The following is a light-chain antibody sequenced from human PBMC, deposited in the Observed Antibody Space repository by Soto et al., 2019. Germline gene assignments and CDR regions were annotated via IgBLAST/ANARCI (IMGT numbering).Light chain of an antibody. V-gene: IGKV3-20*01. J-gene: IGKJ2*01. CDR3: QQYSSLPHT. Sequence: ESVLTQSPGTLSLSPGERATLSCMASQSISNSFFAWYQQKPGQAPRLLIYGVSSRATGIPDRFSGSGSGTDFTLTISRLEPEDFVVYYCQQYSSLPHTFGQGTKLEVK. CDR2: GVS. CDR1: QSISNSF.